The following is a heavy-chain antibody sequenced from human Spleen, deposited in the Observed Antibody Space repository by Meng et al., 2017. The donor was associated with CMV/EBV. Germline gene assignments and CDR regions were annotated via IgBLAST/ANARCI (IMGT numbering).Heavy chain of an antibody. V-gene: IGHV4-30-4*08. CDR1: GDSISSDEYY. J-gene: IGHJ4*02. CDR2: IYYSGST. CDR3: ARLLEWPFPFDH. D-gene: IGHD3-3*01. Sequence: SETLSLTCTVSGDSISSDEYYWSWIRQPPGKGLEWIGYIYYSGSTFYNPSLKSRLTISVDTSKNQFSLNLSSVTAADTAVYYCARLLEWPFPFDHWGQGTLVTVSS.